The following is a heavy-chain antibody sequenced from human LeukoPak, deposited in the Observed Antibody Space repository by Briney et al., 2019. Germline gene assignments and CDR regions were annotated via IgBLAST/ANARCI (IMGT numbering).Heavy chain of an antibody. CDR2: ISYDGSNK. CDR1: GFTFSSYA. D-gene: IGHD3-16*02. V-gene: IGHV3-30-3*01. J-gene: IGHJ4*02. Sequence: PGGSLRLSCAASGFTFSSYAMHWVRQAPGKGQEWVAVISYDGSNKYYADSVKGRCTISRDNSKNTLYVQMNSLRAEDTAVYYCTTYSEISSPRGYWGQGTLVTVSS. CDR3: TTYSEISSPRGY.